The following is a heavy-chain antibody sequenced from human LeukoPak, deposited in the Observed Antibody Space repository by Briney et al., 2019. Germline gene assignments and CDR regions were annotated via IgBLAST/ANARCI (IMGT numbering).Heavy chain of an antibody. V-gene: IGHV4-59*01. CDR3: ARETYYDFWSGYRGSPKKGWFDP. J-gene: IGHJ5*02. CDR2: IYYSGST. CDR1: GGSISSYY. D-gene: IGHD3-3*01. Sequence: SETLSLTCTVSGGSISSYYWSWIRQPPGEGLEWIGSIYYSGSTYYNPSLKSRVTLSVDTSKNQFSLKLSSVTAADTAVYYCARETYYDFWSGYRGSPKKGWFDPWGQGTLVIVSS.